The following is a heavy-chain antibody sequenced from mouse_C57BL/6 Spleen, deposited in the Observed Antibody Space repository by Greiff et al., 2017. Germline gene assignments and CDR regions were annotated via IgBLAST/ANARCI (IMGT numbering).Heavy chain of an antibody. CDR3: ARHGIPYYYDSTYWYFDV. J-gene: IGHJ1*03. D-gene: IGHD1-1*01. CDR1: GYTFTEYT. Sequence: QVQLQQSGAELVKPGASVKLSCKASGYTFTEYTIHWVKQRSGQGLEWIGWFYTGSGSIKYNEKFKDKATLTAAKYSSTDYMELSRLTSEDSAVYFCARHGIPYYYDSTYWYFDVWGTGTTVTVSS. CDR2: FYTGSGSI. V-gene: IGHV1-62-2*01.